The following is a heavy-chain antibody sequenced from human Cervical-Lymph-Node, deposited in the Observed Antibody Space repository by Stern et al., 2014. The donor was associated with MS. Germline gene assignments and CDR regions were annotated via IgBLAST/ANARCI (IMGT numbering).Heavy chain of an antibody. CDR2: IYYSGTT. CDR1: GGSISPYY. D-gene: IGHD1-26*01. V-gene: IGHV4-59*01. CDR3: ARGGRWEPDFDF. J-gene: IGHJ4*02. Sequence: QLQLQESGPRLVKPSETLSLTCTVSGGSISPYYWTYIRQPPGQGLELIGYIYYSGTTYYSPSLKSRVTISLDMSKNQFSLKLSSVAAADTAVYYCARGGRWEPDFDFWGQGTLVTVSS.